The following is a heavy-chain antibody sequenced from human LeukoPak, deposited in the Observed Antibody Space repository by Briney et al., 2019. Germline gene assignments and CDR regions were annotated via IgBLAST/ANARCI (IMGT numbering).Heavy chain of an antibody. CDR2: IWNDGTNP. V-gene: IGHV3-33*01. CDR3: ARYFFDLNQLDY. Sequence: PGRSLRLSCAGSGFLFSDYGMHWVRQAPGKGLEWVALIWNDGTNPYYADSVMGRLTISRDKSKNTLFLQMNSLKPEDTATYYCARYFFDLNQLDYWGQGALVTVSS. J-gene: IGHJ4*02. D-gene: IGHD2/OR15-2a*01. CDR1: GFLFSDYG.